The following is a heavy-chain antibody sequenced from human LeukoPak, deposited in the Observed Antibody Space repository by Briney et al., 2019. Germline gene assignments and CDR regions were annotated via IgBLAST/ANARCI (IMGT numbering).Heavy chain of an antibody. Sequence: GGSLRLSCAASGFTVSSNYMSWVRQAPGKGLEWVSVIYSGGSTYYADSVKGRFTISRDNSKNTPYLQMNSLRAEDTAVYYCARVGPLQIYYYGMDVWGQGTTVTVSS. D-gene: IGHD3-16*01. CDR3: ARVGPLQIYYYGMDV. V-gene: IGHV3-66*01. J-gene: IGHJ6*02. CDR1: GFTVSSNY. CDR2: IYSGGST.